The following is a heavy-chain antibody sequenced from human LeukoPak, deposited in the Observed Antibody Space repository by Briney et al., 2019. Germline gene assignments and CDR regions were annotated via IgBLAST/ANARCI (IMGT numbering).Heavy chain of an antibody. CDR2: IIPILGIA. J-gene: IGHJ4*02. D-gene: IGHD4-17*01. Sequence: ASVKVSCKASGGTFSSYAISWVRQAPGQGLEWMGRIIPILGIANYAQKFQGRVTIAADKSTSTAYMELSSLRSEDTAVYYCARDPYGDYDTLIDYWGQGTLVTVSS. CDR3: ARDPYGDYDTLIDY. V-gene: IGHV1-69*04. CDR1: GGTFSSYA.